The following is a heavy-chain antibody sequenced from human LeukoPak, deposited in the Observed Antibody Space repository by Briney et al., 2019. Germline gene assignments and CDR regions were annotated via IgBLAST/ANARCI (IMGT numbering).Heavy chain of an antibody. J-gene: IGHJ4*02. CDR3: AKGPGWLLSKRYFDY. Sequence: GRSLRLSCAASGFTFENDAMHWVRHAPGGGLEGVSSVSWDSGSIAYADSVKGRFSISRDNAKNSLYLEMSSLRAEDTALYYCAKGPGWLLSKRYFDYWGQGTPVIVSS. CDR1: GFTFENDA. D-gene: IGHD3-22*01. CDR2: VSWDSGSI. V-gene: IGHV3-9*01.